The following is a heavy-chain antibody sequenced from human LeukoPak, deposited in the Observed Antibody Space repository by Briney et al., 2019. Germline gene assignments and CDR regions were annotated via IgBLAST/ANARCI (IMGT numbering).Heavy chain of an antibody. D-gene: IGHD1-1*01. V-gene: IGHV3-53*01. Sequence: PGGSLRLSCAAYGFTASSNYMSWVRQAPGKGLEWVSVIYSGGSTYYADSVKGRFTISRDDSKNMVFLQMNSLRVEDTAVYYCARLPGGRQLNWGQGTLVTVSS. CDR1: GFTASSNY. CDR2: IYSGGST. CDR3: ARLPGGRQLN. J-gene: IGHJ4*02.